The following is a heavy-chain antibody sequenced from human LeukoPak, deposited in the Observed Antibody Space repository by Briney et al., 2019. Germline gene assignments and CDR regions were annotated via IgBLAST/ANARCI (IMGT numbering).Heavy chain of an antibody. D-gene: IGHD2-2*01. V-gene: IGHV4-59*01. Sequence: KPSVNLSFNSTVSTGTISSYYWSWIPQAPGNGLKGIGYIYYSGRTYSNTSLKSRVTTTVNASKNHFSLMISPVTAADTAVYYCARGVRYCSSTSCPYYYYYYMDVWGKRTTVTVSS. J-gene: IGHJ6*03. CDR3: ARGVRYCSSTSCPYYYYYYMDV. CDR1: TGTISSYY. CDR2: IYYSGRT.